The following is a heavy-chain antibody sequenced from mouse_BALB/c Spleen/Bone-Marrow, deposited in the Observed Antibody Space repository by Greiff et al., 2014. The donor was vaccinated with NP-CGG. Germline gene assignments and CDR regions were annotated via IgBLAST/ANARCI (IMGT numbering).Heavy chain of an antibody. V-gene: IGHV1-15*01. D-gene: IGHD2-2*01. CDR3: TREGIYFGYDVPMAY. J-gene: IGHJ4*01. CDR2: IDPETGGT. CDR1: GYKFTDYE. Sequence: VQLQQSGAELVRPGASVTLSCKASGYKFTDYEMHWVKQTPVHGLEWIGSIDPETGGTAYNQNFKGKATLTADRSSTTAYMELRSLTSEDSDVYYCTREGIYFGYDVPMAYWGQGTSVTVSS.